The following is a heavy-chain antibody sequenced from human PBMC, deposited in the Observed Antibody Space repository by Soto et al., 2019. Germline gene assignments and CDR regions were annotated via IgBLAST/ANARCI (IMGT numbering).Heavy chain of an antibody. CDR1: GFTFSDFY. V-gene: IGHV3-11*05. CDR3: ARDRDTYGHGFFDS. J-gene: IGHJ4*02. CDR2: ISGSSSHT. D-gene: IGHD5-18*01. Sequence: GGSLRLSCAASGFTFSDFYMTWIRQAPGKGLEWVSHISGSSSHTNYADSVKGRFTVSRGNANNSLYLEMNNLRADDTAVYFCARDRDTYGHGFFDSWGQGTLVTVSS.